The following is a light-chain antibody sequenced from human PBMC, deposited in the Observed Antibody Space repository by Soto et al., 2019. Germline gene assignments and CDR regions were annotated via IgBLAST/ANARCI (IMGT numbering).Light chain of an antibody. J-gene: IGLJ1*01. CDR3: GSYAVIPRYV. CDR1: SSDVGGYNY. CDR2: DVS. V-gene: IGLV2-11*01. Sequence: QSALTQPRSVSGSPGQSVTISCTGTSSDVGGYNYFSWYQQHPGKAPQVMNYDVSERPSGVPDRFAGSKSGNTASLTISGLQADDDAYYYCGSYAVIPRYVFGTGTKLTVL.